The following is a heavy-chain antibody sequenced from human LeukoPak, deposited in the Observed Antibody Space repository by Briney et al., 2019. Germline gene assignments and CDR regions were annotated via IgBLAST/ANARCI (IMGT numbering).Heavy chain of an antibody. V-gene: IGHV3-23*01. CDR2: ISGSGGST. CDR1: GFTFSSYA. J-gene: IGHJ4*02. D-gene: IGHD1-26*01. CDR3: AKIAYLGATAPRPTDY. Sequence: TGGSLRLSCAASGFTFSSYAMSWVRQAPGKGLEWVSAISGSGGSTYYADSVKGRFTISRDNSKNTLYLQMNSLRAEDTAVYYCAKIAYLGATAPRPTDYWGQGTLVTVSS.